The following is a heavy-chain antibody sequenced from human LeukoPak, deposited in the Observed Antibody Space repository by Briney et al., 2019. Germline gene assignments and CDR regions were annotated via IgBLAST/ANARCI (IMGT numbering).Heavy chain of an antibody. CDR3: ARGRRDGYRGGLDY. D-gene: IGHD5-24*01. CDR1: GGSISSYY. V-gene: IGHV4-59*01. Sequence: SETLSLTCTVSGGSISSYYWSWIRQPPGKGLEWIGYIYYSGSTNYNPSLKSRVTISVDTSKNQFSLKLSSVTAADTAVYYCARGRRDGYRGGLDYWGQGTLVTVSS. J-gene: IGHJ4*02. CDR2: IYYSGST.